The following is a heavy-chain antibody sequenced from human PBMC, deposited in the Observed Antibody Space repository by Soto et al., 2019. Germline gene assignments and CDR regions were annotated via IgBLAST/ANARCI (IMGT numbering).Heavy chain of an antibody. D-gene: IGHD3-16*01. Sequence: QVQLQESGPGLVKPSQTLSLTCTVSGGSISSGGYYWSWIRQHPGKGLEWIGYIYYSGSTYYNPSLRSRVTISVDTSKNQFSLKLSSVTAADTAVYYCARLSNPWGNSVMDYWGQGTLVTVSS. J-gene: IGHJ4*02. CDR3: ARLSNPWGNSVMDY. CDR1: GGSISSGGYY. V-gene: IGHV4-31*03. CDR2: IYYSGST.